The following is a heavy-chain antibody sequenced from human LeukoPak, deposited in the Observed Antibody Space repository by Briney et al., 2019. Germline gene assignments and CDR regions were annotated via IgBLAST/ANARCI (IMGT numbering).Heavy chain of an antibody. J-gene: IGHJ6*04. CDR2: IYYCGST. Sequence: SQTLSLTCTVSGGSISSGDYYWSWIRQPPGKGLEWIGYIYYCGSTYYNPSLKSRVTISVDTSKNQFSLKLSSVTAADTAVYYCARARSAGNIYYYGMDVWGKGTTVTVSS. CDR3: ARARSAGNIYYYGMDV. V-gene: IGHV4-30-4*01. D-gene: IGHD6-13*01. CDR1: GGSISSGDYY.